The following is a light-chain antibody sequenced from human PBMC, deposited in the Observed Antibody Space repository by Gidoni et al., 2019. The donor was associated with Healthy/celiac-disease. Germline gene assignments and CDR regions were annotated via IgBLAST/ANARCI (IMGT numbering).Light chain of an antibody. Sequence: EIVLTQSPGTLSLSPGERATLSCRASQSVSSSYLAWYQQKPGQAPRLLIYGASSRATGIPDRFSGSGSGTDFTLTISRLEPEDFAVYYCQQYGSLPWTFGHGTKVEIK. V-gene: IGKV3-20*01. J-gene: IGKJ1*01. CDR3: QQYGSLPWT. CDR1: QSVSSSY. CDR2: GAS.